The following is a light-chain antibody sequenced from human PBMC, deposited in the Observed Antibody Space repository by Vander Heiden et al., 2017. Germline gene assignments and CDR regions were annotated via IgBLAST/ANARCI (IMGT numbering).Light chain of an antibody. Sequence: QSALTQPASVSGSPGPSLTISCTGTSSDGGGYNYVSWYQQHPGNAPKLMIYEGRNRTAGGSNRFSGSKSGNTASPTIAGRKAEDEDDYYCRAETSSRGVFGGGTKLTVL. CDR1: SSDGGGYNY. J-gene: IGLJ2*01. CDR2: EGR. CDR3: RAETSSRGV. V-gene: IGLV2-14*01.